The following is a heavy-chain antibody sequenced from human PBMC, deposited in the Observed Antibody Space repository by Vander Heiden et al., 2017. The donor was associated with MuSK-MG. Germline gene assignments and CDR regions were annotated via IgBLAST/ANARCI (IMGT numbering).Heavy chain of an antibody. Sequence: QMQLVESGGGVVQPGRSLRLSCAASGFTFSDHGMHWVRQAAGKGLEWVAFIWYDGSNPYYAESVRGRFTISRDNSNDMLYLQMNSLRVEDTAVYYGVKRGSGVWYFDLWGRGTLVTVSS. D-gene: IGHD3-10*01. CDR1: GFTFSDHG. CDR3: VKRGSGVWYFDL. J-gene: IGHJ2*01. CDR2: IWYDGSNP. V-gene: IGHV3-30*02.